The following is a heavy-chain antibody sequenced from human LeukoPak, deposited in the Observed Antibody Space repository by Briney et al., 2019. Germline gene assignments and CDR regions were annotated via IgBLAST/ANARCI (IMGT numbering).Heavy chain of an antibody. J-gene: IGHJ3*02. CDR3: ARDEGYMILVDNDAFDI. CDR2: IKQDGSEK. Sequence: GGSLRLSCAASGFTFSSYWMSWVRQAPGKGLEWVANIKQDGSEKYYVDSVKGRFTISRDNAKNPLYLQMNSLRAEDTAVYYCARDEGYMILVDNDAFDIWGQGTMVTVSS. CDR1: GFTFSSYW. D-gene: IGHD3-22*01. V-gene: IGHV3-7*01.